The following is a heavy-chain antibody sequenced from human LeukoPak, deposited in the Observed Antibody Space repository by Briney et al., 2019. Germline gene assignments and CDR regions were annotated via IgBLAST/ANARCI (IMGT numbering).Heavy chain of an antibody. CDR1: GGTSSSYA. CDR3: ARANQLLFKWFDP. CDR2: IIPIFGTA. D-gene: IGHD2-2*01. Sequence: GASVKVSCRASGGTSSSYAISWVRQAPGQGLEWMGRIIPIFGTANYAQKFQGRVTITTDESTSTAYMELSSLRSEDTAVYYCARANQLLFKWFDPWGQGTLVTVSS. V-gene: IGHV1-69*05. J-gene: IGHJ5*02.